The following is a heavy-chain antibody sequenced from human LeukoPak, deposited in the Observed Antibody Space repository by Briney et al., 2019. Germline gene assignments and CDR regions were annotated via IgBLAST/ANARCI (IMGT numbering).Heavy chain of an antibody. D-gene: IGHD5-18*01. CDR1: GFTFSSFS. V-gene: IGHV3-48*04. Sequence: GGSLRLSCAASGFTFSSFSMNWVRQAPGKGLEWVSYISSTSSTIYYADSVKGRLTISRDNAKNSLYLQMNSLRAEDTAVYYCARDASNGYSYGYHFDYWGQGTLVTVSS. J-gene: IGHJ4*02. CDR3: ARDASNGYSYGYHFDY. CDR2: ISSTSSTI.